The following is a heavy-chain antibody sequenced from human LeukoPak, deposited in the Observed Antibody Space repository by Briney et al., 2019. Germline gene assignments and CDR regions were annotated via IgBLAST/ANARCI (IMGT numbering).Heavy chain of an antibody. V-gene: IGHV4-59*01. Sequence: SETLSLTCTVSSGSISNYYWTWIRQPPGKGLEWIGYMYYSGSTNYNPSLKSRVTISVDTSKNQFSLELSSVTAADTAVYYCARIKYSSGWHSYYFDYWGQGTLVTVSS. J-gene: IGHJ4*02. D-gene: IGHD6-19*01. CDR1: SGSISNYY. CDR2: MYYSGST. CDR3: ARIKYSSGWHSYYFDY.